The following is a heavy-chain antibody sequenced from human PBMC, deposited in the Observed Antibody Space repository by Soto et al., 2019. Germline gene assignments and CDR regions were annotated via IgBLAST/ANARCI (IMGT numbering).Heavy chain of an antibody. CDR1: AGYISTNY. D-gene: IGHD1-26*01. Sequence: PSETLSLTCTVSAGYISTNYWSWIRQPPGKGLEWIGYVYYSGSTSYNPSLETGVTISVDTSKNQFSLKLTSVTPADTAIYYCARAKRSTSRLDPWGQGTLVTVSS. CDR3: ARAKRSTSRLDP. CDR2: VYYSGST. J-gene: IGHJ5*02. V-gene: IGHV4-59*01.